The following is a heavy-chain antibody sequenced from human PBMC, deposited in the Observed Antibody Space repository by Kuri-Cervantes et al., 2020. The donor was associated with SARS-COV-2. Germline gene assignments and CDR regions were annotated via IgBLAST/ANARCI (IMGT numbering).Heavy chain of an antibody. J-gene: IGHJ4*02. V-gene: IGHV3-30*04. CDR1: GFTFNTCA. Sequence: GESLKISCAAPGFTFNTCAMHWVRQAPGKGLEWVAMVSSDGTNQSYADSVKGRFTISRDNSKNTLHLQIISLRTEDTGVFYCARARVGVFDFWGQGALVTVSS. CDR2: VSSDGTNQ. CDR3: ARARVGVFDF. D-gene: IGHD2-21*01.